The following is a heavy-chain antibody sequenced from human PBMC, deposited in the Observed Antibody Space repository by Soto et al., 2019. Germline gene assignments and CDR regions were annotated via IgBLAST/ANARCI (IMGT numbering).Heavy chain of an antibody. CDR1: GFTFSTYA. J-gene: IGHJ6*02. Sequence: EVQLLESGGGLVQPGGYLRLSFAASGFTFSTYAMNWVRKAPGNGLEWVSAISGSGGSIHYADSVKGRFTISRDNSENTLYLQMNSRRDGDTAVYHCVKGYWKGDVWGQGTTVTVSS. CDR3: VKGYWKGDV. CDR2: ISGSGGSI. V-gene: IGHV3-23*01. D-gene: IGHD1-1*01.